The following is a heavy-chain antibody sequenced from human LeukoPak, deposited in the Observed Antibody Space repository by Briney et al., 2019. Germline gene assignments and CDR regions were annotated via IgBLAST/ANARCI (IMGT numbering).Heavy chain of an antibody. CDR3: ARDPRYCSGGSCLLFDY. J-gene: IGHJ4*02. V-gene: IGHV3-48*02. CDR1: GFTFSSYS. CDR2: ISGSSTIT. Sequence: PGGSLRLSCAVSGFTFSSYSMSWVRQAPGEGLEWISYISGSSTITYYADSVKGRFTISRDNAKKSLYLELNSLRDDDTAVYYCARDPRYCSGGSCLLFDYWGQGTLVSVSS. D-gene: IGHD2-15*01.